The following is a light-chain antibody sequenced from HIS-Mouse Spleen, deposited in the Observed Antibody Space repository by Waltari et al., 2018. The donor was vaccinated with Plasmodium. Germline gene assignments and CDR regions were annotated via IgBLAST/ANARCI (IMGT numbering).Light chain of an antibody. Sequence: SYELTQPPSVSVSPGQTARITCSGDALPKKYAYWYPQKSGQAPVLVSYEDSKRPSGTTERFSGSSSGTMATVTISGAQVEDEADYYCYSTDSSGNHRVFGGGTKLTVL. CDR1: ALPKKY. V-gene: IGLV3-10*01. J-gene: IGLJ3*02. CDR3: YSTDSSGNHRV. CDR2: EDS.